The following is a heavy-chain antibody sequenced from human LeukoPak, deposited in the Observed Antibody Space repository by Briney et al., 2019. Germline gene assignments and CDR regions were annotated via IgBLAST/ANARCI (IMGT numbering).Heavy chain of an antibody. D-gene: IGHD3-9*01. CDR2: ISGSGGST. CDR3: ASRYFDWLFTFDP. Sequence: GGSLRLPCAASGFTFSSYAMSWVRQAPGKGLERVSAISGSGGSTYYADSVKGRFTISRDNSKNTLYLQMNSLRAEDTAVYYCASRYFDWLFTFDPWGQGTLVTVSS. V-gene: IGHV3-23*01. CDR1: GFTFSSYA. J-gene: IGHJ5*02.